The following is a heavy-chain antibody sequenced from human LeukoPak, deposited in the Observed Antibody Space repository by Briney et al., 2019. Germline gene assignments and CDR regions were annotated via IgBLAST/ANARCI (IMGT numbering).Heavy chain of an antibody. Sequence: SETLSLTCAVSDDSFSSHYWTWIRQPPGKGLEWIGYISYIGTTNYSPSLKSRVTLSIDTSKNQFSLKLSSVTSADAAVYYCARDLVTVTKGFDIWGQGTMVSVSS. CDR1: DDSFSSHY. V-gene: IGHV4-59*11. CDR3: ARDLVTVTKGFDI. D-gene: IGHD4-17*01. J-gene: IGHJ3*02. CDR2: ISYIGTT.